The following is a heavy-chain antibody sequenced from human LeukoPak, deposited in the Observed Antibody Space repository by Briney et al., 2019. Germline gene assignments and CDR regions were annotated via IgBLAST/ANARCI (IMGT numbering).Heavy chain of an antibody. CDR2: INPNSGGT. Sequence: ASVKVSCKASGYTFTSYYMHWVRQAPGQGFEWMGRINPNSGGTNYAQKFQGRVTMTRDTSISTAYMELSRLRSDDTAVYYCARGSLWFGELNFDYWGQGTLVTVSS. CDR1: GYTFTSYY. J-gene: IGHJ4*02. CDR3: ARGSLWFGELNFDY. D-gene: IGHD3-10*01. V-gene: IGHV1-2*06.